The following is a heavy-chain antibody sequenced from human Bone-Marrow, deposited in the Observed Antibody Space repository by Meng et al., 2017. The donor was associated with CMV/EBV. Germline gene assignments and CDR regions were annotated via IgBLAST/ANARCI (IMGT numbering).Heavy chain of an antibody. CDR2: IYWNDDK. Sequence: QITLKESGPTLVEPTQTLTLTCTFSGFSLSTSGVGVGWIRQSPGKALEWLALIYWNDDKRYSPSLKSRLTITKDTSKNQVVLTMTNMDPVDTATYYCAHRKSSSSWFLDWYFDLWGRGTLVTVSS. D-gene: IGHD6-13*01. J-gene: IGHJ2*01. CDR1: GFSLSTSGVG. CDR3: AHRKSSSSWFLDWYFDL. V-gene: IGHV2-5*01.